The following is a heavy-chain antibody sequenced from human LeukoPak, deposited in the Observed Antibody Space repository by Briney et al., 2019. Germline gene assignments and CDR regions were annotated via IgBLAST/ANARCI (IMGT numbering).Heavy chain of an antibody. CDR1: GFTFSSYS. Sequence: GGSLRLSCAASGFTFSSYSMNWVRQAPGKGLVWVSRINSDGSDTTYADSVKGRFTISRDNAKNTLYLQMNSLRAEDTAAYYCAKNGPGLDYFDYWGQGTLVTVSS. D-gene: IGHD3-10*01. CDR3: AKNGPGLDYFDY. V-gene: IGHV3-74*01. CDR2: INSDGSDT. J-gene: IGHJ4*02.